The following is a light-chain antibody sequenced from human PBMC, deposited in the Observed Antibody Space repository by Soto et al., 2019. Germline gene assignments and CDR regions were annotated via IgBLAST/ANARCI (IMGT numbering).Light chain of an antibody. V-gene: IGKV3-15*01. CDR2: GAS. J-gene: IGKJ1*01. CDR3: QQYNWPPTWT. Sequence: EIVMTQSPATLSVSPGERATLSCRASQSVSSNLAWYQQKPGQPPRLLIYGASTRATVIPARFSGSGSGTEFTLTISSLQSEDFAVYYCQQYNWPPTWTFGQGTKVDIK. CDR1: QSVSSN.